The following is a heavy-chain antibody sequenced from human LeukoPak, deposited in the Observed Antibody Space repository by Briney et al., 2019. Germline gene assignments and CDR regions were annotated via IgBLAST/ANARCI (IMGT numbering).Heavy chain of an antibody. J-gene: IGHJ4*02. CDR1: GFTFFTYS. D-gene: IGHD6-19*01. CDR3: AREESGSSGWYDY. Sequence: PGGSLRLSCAASGFTFFTYSMNWVRQAPGKGLEWVSSISSRSTYINYADSVKGRFTISRDNAKNSLYLQTNSLRAEDTAVYYCAREESGSSGWYDYWGQGTLVTVSS. V-gene: IGHV3-21*01. CDR2: ISSRSTYI.